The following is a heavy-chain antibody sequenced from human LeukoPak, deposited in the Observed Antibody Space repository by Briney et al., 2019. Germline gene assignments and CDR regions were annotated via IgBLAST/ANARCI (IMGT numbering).Heavy chain of an antibody. CDR3: ARWAQPYHYYYMDV. CDR2: ISSYNGNT. J-gene: IGHJ6*03. Sequence: ASVKVSCKASGYTFTSYGISWVRQAPGQGLEWMGWISSYNGNTNYAQKLQGRVTMTTDTSTSTAYMELRSLRSDDTAVCYCARWAQPYHYYYMDVWGKGTTVTVSS. V-gene: IGHV1-18*01. CDR1: GYTFTSYG.